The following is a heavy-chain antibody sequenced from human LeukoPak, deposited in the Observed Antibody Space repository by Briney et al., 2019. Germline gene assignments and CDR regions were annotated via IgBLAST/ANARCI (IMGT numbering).Heavy chain of an antibody. D-gene: IGHD2-2*01. J-gene: IGHJ3*02. CDR1: GGSISSGSYY. CDR2: INTSGRT. V-gene: IGHV4-61*02. CDR3: ARTLLPATRGAFDI. Sequence: KTSETVSLTCTVSGGSISSGSYYWSWIRQPAGKGLEWIGRINTSGRTNYNPSLESRVTISVDTSKNQFSLNLSSVTAADTAVYYCARTLLPATRGAFDIWGQGTMVTVSS.